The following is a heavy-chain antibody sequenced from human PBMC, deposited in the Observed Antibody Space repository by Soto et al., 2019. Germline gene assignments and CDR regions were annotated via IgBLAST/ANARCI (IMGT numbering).Heavy chain of an antibody. D-gene: IGHD4-4*01. J-gene: IGHJ6*02. Sequence: PGGSLRLSCAASGFTFSIYWMKWGRHAPGKGLEWVANIKQDGSEKYYVDSVKGRFTISRDNAKNSLYLQMNSLRAEDTAVYYCAREIKTTAIKYYYYGMDVWGQGTTVTVSS. CDR1: GFTFSIYW. CDR2: IKQDGSEK. CDR3: AREIKTTAIKYYYYGMDV. V-gene: IGHV3-7*01.